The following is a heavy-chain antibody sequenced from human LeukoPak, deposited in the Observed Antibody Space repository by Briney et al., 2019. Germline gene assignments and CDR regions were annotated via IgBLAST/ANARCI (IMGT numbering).Heavy chain of an antibody. CDR2: ISSSSSYI. CDR1: GFTFSSYS. CDR3: ARVATGRALSVLRAKNYYYMDV. Sequence: GGSLRLSCAASGFTFSSYSMNWVRQAPGKGLEWVSSISSSSSYIYYADSVKGRFTISRDNAKNSLYLQMNSLRAEDTAVYYCARVATGRALSVLRAKNYYYMDVWGKGTTVTVSS. V-gene: IGHV3-21*01. D-gene: IGHD1-26*01. J-gene: IGHJ6*03.